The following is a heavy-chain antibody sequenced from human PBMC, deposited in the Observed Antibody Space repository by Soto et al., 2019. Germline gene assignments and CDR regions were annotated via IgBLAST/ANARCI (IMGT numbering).Heavy chain of an antibody. CDR3: ARAEYYYDSSGYSGSAFDI. CDR2: ISAYNGNT. J-gene: IGHJ3*02. V-gene: IGHV1-18*01. CDR1: GYTFTSYG. Sequence: GASVKVSCKASGYTFTSYGISWVRQAPGQGLEWMGWISAYNGNTNYAQKLQGRVTMTTDTSTSTAYMELRSLRSGDTAVYYCARAEYYYDSSGYSGSAFDIWGQGTMVTVSS. D-gene: IGHD3-22*01.